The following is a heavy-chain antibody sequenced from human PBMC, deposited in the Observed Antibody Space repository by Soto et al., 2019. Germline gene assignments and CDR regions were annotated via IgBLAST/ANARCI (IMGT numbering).Heavy chain of an antibody. CDR1: GGSFSGYY. CDR3: ARGPRTRARQAHYCSSTSCYASFVVFDY. V-gene: IGHV4-34*01. D-gene: IGHD2-2*01. CDR2: INHSGST. J-gene: IGHJ4*02. Sequence: PSETLSLTCAVYGGSFSGYYWSWIRQPPGKGREWSGEINHSGSTNYNPSLKSRVTISVDTSKNQFSLKLSSVTAADTAVYYCARGPRTRARQAHYCSSTSCYASFVVFDYWGQGTLVTVSS.